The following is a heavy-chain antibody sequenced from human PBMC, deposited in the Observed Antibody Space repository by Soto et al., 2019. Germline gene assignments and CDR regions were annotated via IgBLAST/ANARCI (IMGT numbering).Heavy chain of an antibody. CDR2: INPNSGGA. Sequence: ASVKVSCKTSGYTFTGYYIHWVRQAPGQGLEWMGWINPNSGGAKFAQKFQGWVTMTRDTSISTAYMEMSRLKSDDTAVYFCARVGIVATIIGAFDFWGQGTLVTVSS. CDR1: GYTFTGYY. CDR3: ARVGIVATIIGAFDF. V-gene: IGHV1-2*04. J-gene: IGHJ4*02. D-gene: IGHD5-12*01.